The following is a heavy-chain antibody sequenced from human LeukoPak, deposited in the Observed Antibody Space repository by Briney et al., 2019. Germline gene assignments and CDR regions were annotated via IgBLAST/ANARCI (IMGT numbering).Heavy chain of an antibody. CDR3: TRGLLVRGIVHPNFDY. CDR1: GFTVSNNY. D-gene: IGHD3-10*01. CDR2: IYSGGST. Sequence: GGSLTLSCAASGFTVSNNYMAWVRQAPGKGLEWVSVIYSGGSTYYADSVKGRFSISRDNSKNRLYLQMSSLRAEDTAVYYRTRGLLVRGIVHPNFDYWGQGTLVTVSS. J-gene: IGHJ4*02. V-gene: IGHV3-66*01.